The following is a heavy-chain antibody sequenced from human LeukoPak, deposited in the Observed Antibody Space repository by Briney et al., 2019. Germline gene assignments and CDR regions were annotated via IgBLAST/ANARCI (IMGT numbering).Heavy chain of an antibody. V-gene: IGHV3-66*04. CDR2: LYAGGST. CDR1: GFPVXSNY. J-gene: IGHJ4*02. Sequence: SXXLSXAXXGFPVXSNYMTWVRQAPGKGLQGVSVLYAGGSTYYTDSVKGRFTISRDDSKNTLYLQMNSLRAEDTAVYYCARHSGSHWGQGTLVTVSS. CDR3: ARHSGSH. D-gene: IGHD1-26*01.